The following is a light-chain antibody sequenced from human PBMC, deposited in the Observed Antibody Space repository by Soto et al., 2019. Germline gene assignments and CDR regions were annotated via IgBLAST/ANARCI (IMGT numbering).Light chain of an antibody. Sequence: ALTQLRSVSGSPGQSVTISCTGTSGDVGGYNYVSWYQQHPGKAPKLLIYDVNKRPSGVPDRFSGSKSGNTASLTISGLQAEDDADYYCCSHAGTYSLWVFGGGTQLTVL. J-gene: IGLJ7*01. CDR2: DVN. V-gene: IGLV2-11*01. CDR1: SGDVGGYNY. CDR3: CSHAGTYSLWV.